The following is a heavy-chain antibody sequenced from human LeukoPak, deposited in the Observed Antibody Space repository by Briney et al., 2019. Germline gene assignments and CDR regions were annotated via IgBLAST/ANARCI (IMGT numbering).Heavy chain of an antibody. CDR3: GRGYDILTGYTDY. V-gene: IGHV3-23*01. CDR2: ISGSGDAT. D-gene: IGHD3-9*01. CDR1: GFTFSGYG. Sequence: PGGSLRLSCAASGFTFSGYGMSWVRQAPGKGPEWVSAISGSGDATFYAASVKGRFTISRDNSRNTLFLQMNSLRAEDTAVYSCGRGYDILTGYTDYWGQGTLVTVSS. J-gene: IGHJ4*02.